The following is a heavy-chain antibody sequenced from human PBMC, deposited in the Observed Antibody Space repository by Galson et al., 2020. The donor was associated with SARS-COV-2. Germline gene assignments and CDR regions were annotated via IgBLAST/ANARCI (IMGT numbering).Heavy chain of an antibody. CDR1: GFSVSSKY. D-gene: IGHD2-15*01. J-gene: IGHJ4*02. Sequence: TGGSLRLSCAASGFSVSSKYMSWVRQDPGRGLEWVSVIFVSDNTHYADSVRGRFTISRDTSKNTVYLQMSSLRPEDTAVYYCVRDDGVAPYDYWGPGTLVTVAS. CDR3: VRDDGVAPYDY. CDR2: IFVSDNT. V-gene: IGHV3-53*05.